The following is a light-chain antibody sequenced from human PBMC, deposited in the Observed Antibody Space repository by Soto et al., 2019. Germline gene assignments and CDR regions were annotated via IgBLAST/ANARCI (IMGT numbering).Light chain of an antibody. CDR3: QQYGRSGT. CDR1: QSVSNNY. Sequence: IVLTQSPCTLPISPGQRATLSCRASQSVSNNYLAWYQQKPGQAPRLLIYGASNRATGIPDRFSGSGSGTDFTLTISRLEPEDFAVYYCQQYGRSGTFGQGTKVDIK. CDR2: GAS. V-gene: IGKV3-20*01. J-gene: IGKJ1*01.